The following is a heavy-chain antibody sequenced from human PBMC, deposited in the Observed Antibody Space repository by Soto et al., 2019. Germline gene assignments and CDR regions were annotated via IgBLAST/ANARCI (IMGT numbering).Heavy chain of an antibody. CDR1: AGSFSGYY. Sequence: SETLSLTCAVYAGSFSGYYWSWIRQPPRKALEWIGEINHSGSTNYNPSLKSRVTISVDTSKNQFSLKLSSVTAADTAVYYCARPLSDQRRIAPYDYWVQGTLVTVSS. J-gene: IGHJ4*02. CDR3: ARPLSDQRRIAPYDY. V-gene: IGHV4-34*01. CDR2: INHSGST. D-gene: IGHD3-3*02.